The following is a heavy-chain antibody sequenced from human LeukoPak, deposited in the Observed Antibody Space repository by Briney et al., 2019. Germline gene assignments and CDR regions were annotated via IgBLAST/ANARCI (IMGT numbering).Heavy chain of an antibody. D-gene: IGHD3-10*01. CDR2: IYSGGTT. V-gene: IGHV3-66*01. Sequence: GGSLRLSCAASEFTVSTNYMNWVRQAPGKGLEWVSAIYSGGTTYYADSVKGRFTISRDTSKNTLYLQMNSLRAEDTAVYYCARDRFRGYFDYWGQGTLVTVSS. CDR3: ARDRFRGYFDY. CDR1: EFTVSTNY. J-gene: IGHJ4*02.